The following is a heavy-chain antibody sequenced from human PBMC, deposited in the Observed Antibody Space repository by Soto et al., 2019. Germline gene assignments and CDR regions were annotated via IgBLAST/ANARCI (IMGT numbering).Heavy chain of an antibody. Sequence: PWETLSLTCTVSGDSLGNYYWFWIRQPVGKGLEWIVRVSSSGNTNANPTLSSRATMSIDTSKNQFSLRLRSVTAADTAVYYCARADYEILTGSYAMDVWGQGTTVTVSS. D-gene: IGHD3-9*01. J-gene: IGHJ6*02. CDR2: VSSSGNT. CDR3: ARADYEILTGSYAMDV. V-gene: IGHV4-4*07. CDR1: GDSLGNYY.